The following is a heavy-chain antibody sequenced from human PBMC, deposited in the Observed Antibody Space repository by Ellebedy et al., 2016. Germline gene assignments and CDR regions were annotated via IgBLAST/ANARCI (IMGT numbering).Heavy chain of an antibody. CDR3: AGGSGWLCDQ. D-gene: IGHD6-19*01. CDR2: IKQDGSQK. CDR1: GYTLSTYW. Sequence: GESLKISCAASGYTLSTYWLSWFRQAPGKGLEWVANIKQDGSQKEYVDSVKGRFTISRDNAKNSLYLQMNSLRADDTAVYYCAGGSGWLCDQWGQGTLVTVSS. V-gene: IGHV3-7*01. J-gene: IGHJ4*02.